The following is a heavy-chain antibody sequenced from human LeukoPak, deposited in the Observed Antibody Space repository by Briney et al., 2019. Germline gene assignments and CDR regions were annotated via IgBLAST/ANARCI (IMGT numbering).Heavy chain of an antibody. D-gene: IGHD5-12*01. Sequence: SESLSLACSVSGGSFSSTSHYWGWIRQPPGKGLEWIGSISYSGSAYYNPSLKSRVTISVDTSKSQFSLRLSSVTAADTAIYYCANYDSKVYYFGNWGQGTLVTVSS. J-gene: IGHJ4*02. CDR3: ANYDSKVYYFGN. V-gene: IGHV4-39*07. CDR2: ISYSGSA. CDR1: GGSFSSTSHY.